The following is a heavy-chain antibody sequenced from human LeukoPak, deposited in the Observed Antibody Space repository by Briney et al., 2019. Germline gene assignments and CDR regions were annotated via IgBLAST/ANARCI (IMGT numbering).Heavy chain of an antibody. D-gene: IGHD2-2*01. CDR2: IYYRGST. CDR3: ARGQYCSSTSCYLSGMDV. Sequence: SETLSLTCTVSGGSIGSGDYYWSWIRQPPGRGLGWIGYIYYRGSTYNNPSLKSRVPISVDTSKNQFSLKLSSVTAADTAVYYCARGQYCSSTSCYLSGMDVWGQGTTVTVSS. CDR1: GGSIGSGDYY. J-gene: IGHJ6*02. V-gene: IGHV4-30-4*01.